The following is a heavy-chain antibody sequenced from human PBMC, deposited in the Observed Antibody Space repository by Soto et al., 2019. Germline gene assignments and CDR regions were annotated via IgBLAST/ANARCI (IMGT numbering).Heavy chain of an antibody. V-gene: IGHV6-1*01. D-gene: IGHD3-16*01. J-gene: IGHJ6*02. Sequence: SQTLSLTCDISGDSVSSSSAAWNWIRQSPSRGLEWLGRTYYRSKWIHEYTVSMESRITINPDTSKNQFSLHIYSVTPEDTAMYYCAGVVWFRGMDVWGQGTPVTVS. CDR1: GDSVSSSSAA. CDR3: AGVVWFRGMDV. CDR2: TYYRSKWIH.